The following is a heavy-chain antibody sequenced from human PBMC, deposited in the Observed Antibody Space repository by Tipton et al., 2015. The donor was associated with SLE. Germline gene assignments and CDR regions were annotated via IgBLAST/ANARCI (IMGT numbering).Heavy chain of an antibody. V-gene: IGHV4-39*01. CDR2: VYYGGRT. CDR1: GGSIRSTDFY. D-gene: IGHD5-18*01. J-gene: IGHJ3*02. CDR3: ARPDTAMVSRAFDI. Sequence: TLSLTCTVSGGSIRSTDFYWGWIRQPPGKGLEWIGSVYYGGRTYYNPSLKSRVTISVDTSKNQFSLKLSSVTAADTAVYYCARPDTAMVSRAFDIWGQGTMVTVSS.